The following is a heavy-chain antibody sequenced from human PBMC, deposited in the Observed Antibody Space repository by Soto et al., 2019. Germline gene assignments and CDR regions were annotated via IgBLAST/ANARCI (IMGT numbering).Heavy chain of an antibody. D-gene: IGHD4-4*01. CDR1: GFTVSSNY. Sequence: EVQLVESGGGLVQPGGSLRLSCPASGFTVSSNYMSWVRQAPGKGLEWVSVIYSGGSTYYADSVKGRFTISRDNSKNTLYLQMNSLRAEDTAVYYCARDPDYRQGDYWGQGTLVTVSS. CDR2: IYSGGST. J-gene: IGHJ4*02. CDR3: ARDPDYRQGDY. V-gene: IGHV3-66*01.